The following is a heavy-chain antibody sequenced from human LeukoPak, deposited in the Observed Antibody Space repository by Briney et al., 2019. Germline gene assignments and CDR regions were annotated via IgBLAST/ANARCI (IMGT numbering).Heavy chain of an antibody. CDR3: ARGSRIAVAGMGY. J-gene: IGHJ4*02. Sequence: TGGSLRLSCAASGFTFSSYWMSWVRQAPGKGLEWVANIKQDGSEKYYVDSVKGRFTISRDNAKNSLYLQMNSRRAEDTAVYYCARGSRIAVAGMGYWGQGTLVTVPS. D-gene: IGHD6-19*01. CDR2: IKQDGSEK. CDR1: GFTFSSYW. V-gene: IGHV3-7*01.